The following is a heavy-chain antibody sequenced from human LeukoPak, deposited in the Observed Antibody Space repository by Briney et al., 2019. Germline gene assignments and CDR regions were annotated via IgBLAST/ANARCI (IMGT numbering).Heavy chain of an antibody. CDR1: GFTFDDYA. V-gene: IGHV3-9*01. D-gene: IGHD3-9*01. CDR3: AKDKHYDILTGDFDY. J-gene: IGHJ4*02. CDR2: ISWNSGSI. Sequence: GRSLRLSCAASGFTFDDYAMHWVRQAPGKGLEWVSGISWNSGSIGYADSVKGRFTISRDNAKNSLYLQMNSLRAEDTALYYCAKDKHYDILTGDFDYWGQGTLVTVSS.